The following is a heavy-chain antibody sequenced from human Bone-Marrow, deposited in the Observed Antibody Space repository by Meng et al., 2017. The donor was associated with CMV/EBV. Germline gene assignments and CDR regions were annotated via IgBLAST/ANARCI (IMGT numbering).Heavy chain of an antibody. J-gene: IGHJ4*02. Sequence: GESLKISCAASGFTVSSYYITWVRQAPGKGLEWVSSISSSSSYIYYADSVKGRFTISRDNAKNSLYLQMNSLRAEDTAVYYCARDGLKGYCSSTSCYCYWGQGTLVTVSS. CDR3: ARDGLKGYCSSTSCYCY. D-gene: IGHD2-2*01. V-gene: IGHV3-21*01. CDR1: GFTVSSYY. CDR2: ISSSSSYI.